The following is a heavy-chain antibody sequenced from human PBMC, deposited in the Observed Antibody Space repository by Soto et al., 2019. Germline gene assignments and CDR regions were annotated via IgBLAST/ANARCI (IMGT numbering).Heavy chain of an antibody. CDR2: IVPDGTYT. CDR3: VTDLLYTTSSASNS. V-gene: IGHV3-74*01. D-gene: IGHD6-6*01. CDR1: GFTFSSYL. J-gene: IGHJ5*02. Sequence: EVQLVESGGGLVQPGGSLRLSCAASGFTFSSYLMHWARQAPGKGLVWVARIVPDGTYTGVADSMKGRFTISRDNAKNTLYLPMNSLRVEDTAVYYCVTDLLYTTSSASNSWGQGTLVTVSS.